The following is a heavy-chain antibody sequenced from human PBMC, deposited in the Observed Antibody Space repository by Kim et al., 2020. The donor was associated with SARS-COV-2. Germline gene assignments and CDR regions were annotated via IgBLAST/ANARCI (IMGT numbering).Heavy chain of an antibody. CDR1: GGSFSGYY. J-gene: IGHJ4*02. Sequence: SETLSLTCAVYGGSFSGYYWSWIRQPPGKGLEWIGEINHSGSTNYNPSLKSRVTISVDTSKNQFSLKLSSVTAADTAVYYCARGFLHGAGRGGYWGQGTLVTVSS. D-gene: IGHD3-10*01. CDR2: INHSGST. CDR3: ARGFLHGAGRGGY. V-gene: IGHV4-34*01.